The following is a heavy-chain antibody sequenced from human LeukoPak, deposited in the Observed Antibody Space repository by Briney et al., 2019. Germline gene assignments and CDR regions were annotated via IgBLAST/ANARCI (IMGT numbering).Heavy chain of an antibody. Sequence: GGSLRLSCAASGFTFSSYGMHWVRQAPGKGLEWVAVISYDGSNKYYADSVKGRFTISRDNSKNTLYLQMNSLRAEDTAVYYCAKDILLWFGEPPADPWGQGTLVTVSS. CDR2: ISYDGSNK. V-gene: IGHV3-30*18. CDR1: GFTFSSYG. D-gene: IGHD3-10*01. J-gene: IGHJ5*02. CDR3: AKDILLWFGEPPADP.